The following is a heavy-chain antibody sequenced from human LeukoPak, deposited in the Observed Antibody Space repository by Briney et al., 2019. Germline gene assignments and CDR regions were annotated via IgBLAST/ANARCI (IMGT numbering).Heavy chain of an antibody. CDR1: GYSISSGYY. D-gene: IGHD2-15*01. CDR2: IYHSGST. J-gene: IGHJ5*02. CDR3: ARDLCSGGICYRIGNWFDP. Sequence: PSETLSLTCAVSGYSISSGYYWGWIRQPPGKGLEWIGSIYHSGSTYYNPSLKSRVTISVDTSKNQFSLKLSSVTAADTAVYYCARDLCSGGICYRIGNWFDPWGQGTLVTVSS. V-gene: IGHV4-38-2*02.